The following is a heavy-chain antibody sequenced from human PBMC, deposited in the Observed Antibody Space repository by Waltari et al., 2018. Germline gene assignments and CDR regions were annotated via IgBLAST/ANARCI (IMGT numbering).Heavy chain of an antibody. Sequence: EVQLLESGGGLVQPGGSLRLSCAASGFPFSSYALRWVRQAPGKGLVWVSAISGVGGSTYYADSVKGRFTISRDNSKNTLYLQMNSLRAEDTAVYYCAKSAIVVVPAAPDYWGQGTLVTVSS. J-gene: IGHJ4*02. V-gene: IGHV3-23*01. CDR2: ISGVGGST. D-gene: IGHD2-2*01. CDR3: AKSAIVVVPAAPDY. CDR1: GFPFSSYA.